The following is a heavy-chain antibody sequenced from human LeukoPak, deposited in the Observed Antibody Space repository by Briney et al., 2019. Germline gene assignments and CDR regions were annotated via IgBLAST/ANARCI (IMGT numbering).Heavy chain of an antibody. CDR1: GFTFSSYS. CDR3: ARADYGGRSSLDY. D-gene: IGHD4-23*01. Sequence: GGSLRLSCAASGFTFSSYSMNWIRQAPGKGLEWASSISSSSSYIYYADSVKGRFTIPRDNAKNSLYLQMNSLRAEDTAVYYCARADYGGRSSLDYWGQGTLVTVSS. J-gene: IGHJ4*02. V-gene: IGHV3-21*01. CDR2: ISSSSSYI.